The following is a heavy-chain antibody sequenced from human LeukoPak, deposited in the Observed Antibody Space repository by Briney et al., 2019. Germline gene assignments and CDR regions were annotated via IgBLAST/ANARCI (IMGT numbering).Heavy chain of an antibody. V-gene: IGHV3-21*01. Sequence: GGSLRLSCAASGSTFSSYSMNWVRQAPGKGLEWVSSISSSSSYIYYADSVKGRFTISRDNAKNSLYLQMNSLRAEDTAVYYCARAPYSSSSDLGYWGQGTLVTVSS. J-gene: IGHJ4*02. D-gene: IGHD6-6*01. CDR2: ISSSSSYI. CDR3: ARAPYSSSSDLGY. CDR1: GSTFSSYS.